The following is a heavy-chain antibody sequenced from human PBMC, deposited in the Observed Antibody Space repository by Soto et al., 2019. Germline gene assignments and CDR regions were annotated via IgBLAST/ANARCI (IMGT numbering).Heavy chain of an antibody. CDR2: ISDDGDKR. J-gene: IGHJ4*02. V-gene: IGHV3-30*18. CDR1: GLNFSNYV. Sequence: GGSLSLSCVCSGLNFSNYVMHLVRPPPGKGLEWVALISDDGDKRYYADSVRGRLIISRDNSKDTLYLQMNSLGPDDTAVYFCAKARVRIVGANSFDYWGQGALVTVSS. CDR3: AKARVRIVGANSFDY. D-gene: IGHD1-26*01.